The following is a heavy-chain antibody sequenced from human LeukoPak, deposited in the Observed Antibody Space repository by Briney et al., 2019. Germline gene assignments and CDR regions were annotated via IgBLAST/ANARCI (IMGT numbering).Heavy chain of an antibody. D-gene: IGHD2-2*02. J-gene: IGHJ5*02. CDR2: IYPGVSDT. CDR3: ARGYCSTTTCYIGYFYFDP. V-gene: IGHV5-51*01. Sequence: GESLKISCKGSGYSSSSYWIGWVRQMPGKGLEWMGIIYPGVSDTRYSPSFQGQVTISADKSISTAYLQWSSLKASDTAMYYCARGYCSTTTCYIGYFYFDPWGQGTLVTVSS. CDR1: GYSSSSYW.